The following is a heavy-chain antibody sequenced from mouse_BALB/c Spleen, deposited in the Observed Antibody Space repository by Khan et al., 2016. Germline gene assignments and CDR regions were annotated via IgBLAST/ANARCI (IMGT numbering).Heavy chain of an antibody. CDR3: ARGDGDYFFDY. Sequence: EVQLQESGPGLVKPSQTVSLTCTVTGISITTGNYRWSWIRQFPGNKLEWIGYIYYSGTIAYNPSLTSRTTITRDTYKTHFFLEMNSLTAEDTATYYCARGDGDYFFDYWGQGTTLTVSS. D-gene: IGHD2-13*01. V-gene: IGHV3-5*02. CDR2: IYYSGTI. CDR1: GISITTGNYR. J-gene: IGHJ2*01.